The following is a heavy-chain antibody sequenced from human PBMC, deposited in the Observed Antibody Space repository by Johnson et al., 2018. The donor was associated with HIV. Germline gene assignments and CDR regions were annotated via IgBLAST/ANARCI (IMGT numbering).Heavy chain of an antibody. J-gene: IGHJ3*02. CDR3: TRYPYYESSGYPDAFDI. V-gene: IGHV3-48*04. CDR1: GFTFSSHG. D-gene: IGHD3-22*01. Sequence: VQLVESGGGVVQPGRSLRLSCAASGFTFSSHGIHWVRQAPGKGLEWISYISGSGSTIDYAASVKGRCTIYRDTAKKSLYLQMNSLKAEDTAGYSCTRYPYYESSGYPDAFDIWGQGTMVTVSS. CDR2: ISGSGSTI.